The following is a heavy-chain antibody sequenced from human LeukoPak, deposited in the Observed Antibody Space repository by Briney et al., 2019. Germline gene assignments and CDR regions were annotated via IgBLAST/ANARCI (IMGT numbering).Heavy chain of an antibody. Sequence: GGSLRLSCAASGFTVSSNYMSWVRQAPGKGLEWVSVIYSGGSTYYADSVKGRFTISRHNSKNTLYLQMNSLRAEDRAVYYCARGLGSVSSYGMDVWGQGTTVTVSS. D-gene: IGHD1-26*01. V-gene: IGHV3-53*04. CDR1: GFTVSSNY. CDR2: IYSGGST. J-gene: IGHJ6*02. CDR3: ARGLGSVSSYGMDV.